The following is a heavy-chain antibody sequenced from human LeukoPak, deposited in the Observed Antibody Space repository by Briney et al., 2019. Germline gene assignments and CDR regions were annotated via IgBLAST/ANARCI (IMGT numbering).Heavy chain of an antibody. CDR1: AFTFSMYS. V-gene: IGHV3-48*01. Sequence: GSLRLSCAASAFTFSMYSMNWVRQAPGKGLEWVSYISSSSSTIYYADSVKGRFTISRDNAKNSLYLQMNSLRAEDTAVYYCARSDIRNWGQGTLVTVSS. D-gene: IGHD1-14*01. J-gene: IGHJ4*02. CDR3: ARSDIRN. CDR2: ISSSSSTI.